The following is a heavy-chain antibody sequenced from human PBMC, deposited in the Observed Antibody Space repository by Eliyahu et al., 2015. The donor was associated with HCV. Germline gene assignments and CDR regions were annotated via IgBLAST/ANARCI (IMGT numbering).Heavy chain of an antibody. CDR1: GFTFSXYA. V-gene: IGHV3-23*01. CDR2: ISGSGGST. Sequence: EVQLLESGGGLVQPGGSLRLSCAAXGFTFSXYAMGWVRXAPGKGLXWVSAISGSGGSTYYADSVKGRFTISRDNSKNTLYLQMNSLRAEDTAVYYCAKDIGYGDYENDAFDIWGQGTMVTVSS. D-gene: IGHD4-17*01. CDR3: AKDIGYGDYENDAFDI. J-gene: IGHJ3*02.